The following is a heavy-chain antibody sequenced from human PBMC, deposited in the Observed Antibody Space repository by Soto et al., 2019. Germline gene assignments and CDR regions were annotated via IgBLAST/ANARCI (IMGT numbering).Heavy chain of an antibody. Sequence: QVQLQESGPGLVKPSQTLSLTCTVSGGSISSGGYYWSWIRPHPGEGLEWIGYIYYSGSTYYNPSLRSRVTISVDTSKNQFSLKLSSVTAADTAVYYCARDPSSSSHFDYWGQGTLVTVSS. J-gene: IGHJ4*02. CDR3: ARDPSSSSHFDY. V-gene: IGHV4-31*03. D-gene: IGHD6-6*01. CDR2: IYYSGST. CDR1: GGSISSGGYY.